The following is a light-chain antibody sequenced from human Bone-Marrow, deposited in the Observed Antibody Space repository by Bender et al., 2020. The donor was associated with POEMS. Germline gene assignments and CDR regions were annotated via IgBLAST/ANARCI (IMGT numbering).Light chain of an antibody. Sequence: QSALTQPASVSGSPGQSITISCTGTSSDVGSYNLVSWYQQHPGKAPKGMIYEVSKRPSGVSDRFSASKSGNTASLTISGLQAEDEADYYCSTWDDRLNAWLFGGGTKLTVL. CDR2: EVS. J-gene: IGLJ3*02. CDR1: SSDVGSYNL. CDR3: STWDDRLNAWL. V-gene: IGLV2-23*02.